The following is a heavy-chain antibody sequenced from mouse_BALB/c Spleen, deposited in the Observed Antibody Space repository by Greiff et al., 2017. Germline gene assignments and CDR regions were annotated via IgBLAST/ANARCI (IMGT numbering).Heavy chain of an antibody. J-gene: IGHJ4*01. CDR3: ARDGNYGAMDY. CDR2: ISDGGSYT. Sequence: EVMLVESGGGLVKPGGSLKLSCAASGFTFSDYYMYWVRQTPEKRLGWVATISDGGSYTYYPDSVKGRFTISRDNAKNNLYLQMSSLKSEDTAMYYCARDGNYGAMDYWGQGTSVTVSS. CDR1: GFTFSDYY. D-gene: IGHD2-1*01. V-gene: IGHV5-4*02.